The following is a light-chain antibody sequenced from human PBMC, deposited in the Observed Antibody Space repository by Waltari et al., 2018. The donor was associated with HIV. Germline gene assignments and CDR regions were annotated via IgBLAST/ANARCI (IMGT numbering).Light chain of an antibody. Sequence: DIVLTQSPDSLAVSLGERATINCTSSQSVLSSSNNKNYLAWYQQKPGQPPNVLIYWASTRESGVPDRFSGSGSGTDFTLTISSLQAEDVSVYYCQPYYSTPWTFGQGTKVESK. CDR2: WAS. J-gene: IGKJ1*01. CDR3: QPYYSTPWT. V-gene: IGKV4-1*01. CDR1: QSVLSSSNNKNY.